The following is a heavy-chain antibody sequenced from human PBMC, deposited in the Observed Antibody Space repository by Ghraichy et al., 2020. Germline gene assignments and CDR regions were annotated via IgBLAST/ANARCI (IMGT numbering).Heavy chain of an antibody. D-gene: IGHD6-13*01. CDR2: ISYDGSNK. Sequence: GGSLRLSCAASGFTFSSYAMHWVRQAPGKGLEWVAVISYDGSNKYYADSVKGRFTISRDNSKNTLYLQMNSLRAEDTAVYYCARDQAAAAGNGLLYYWGQGTLVTVSS. CDR1: GFTFSSYA. CDR3: ARDQAAAAGNGLLYY. V-gene: IGHV3-30-3*01. J-gene: IGHJ4*02.